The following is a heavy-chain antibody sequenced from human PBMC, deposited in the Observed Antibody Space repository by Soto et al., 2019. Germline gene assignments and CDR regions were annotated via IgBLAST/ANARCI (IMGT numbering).Heavy chain of an antibody. V-gene: IGHV4-34*01. CDR1: GWSFSGYH. CDR2: INHSGST. Sequence: SETLSHTCPVHGWSFSGYHRSWMPQPPEKGLEGIGEINHSGSTNYNPSLKSRVTLSVDTSKNQFSLKLSSVTAADTAVYYCARASDIVVVPAATYGMDVWGQGTTVT. CDR3: ARASDIVVVPAATYGMDV. J-gene: IGHJ6*02. D-gene: IGHD2-2*01.